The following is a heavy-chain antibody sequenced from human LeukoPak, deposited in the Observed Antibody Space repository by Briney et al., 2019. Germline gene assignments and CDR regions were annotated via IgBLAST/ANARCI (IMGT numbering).Heavy chain of an antibody. CDR2: IYYSGST. CDR1: GGSISSYY. D-gene: IGHD3-10*01. Sequence: SETLSLTCTVSGGSISSYYWSWIRQPPGKGLEWIGYIYYSGSTNYNPSLKSRVTISVDTSKNQFSLKLSSVTAADTAVYYCARGRPVLLWFGRTGGFDPWGQGTLVTVSS. J-gene: IGHJ5*02. V-gene: IGHV4-59*12. CDR3: ARGRPVLLWFGRTGGFDP.